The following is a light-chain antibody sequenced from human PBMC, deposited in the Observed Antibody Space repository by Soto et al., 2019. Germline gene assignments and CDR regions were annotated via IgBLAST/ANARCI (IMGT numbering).Light chain of an antibody. CDR3: LQDYTYPRT. Sequence: AIEMTQSPSSLSVSVGDRVTITYRASQGIRHDLGWYQQKPGKAPELLIYAASILQSGVPSRFSGSGSGTDFTLTITSLQPEDFAIYYCLQDYTYPRTFGGGTKVEIK. V-gene: IGKV1-6*01. CDR2: AAS. CDR1: QGIRHD. J-gene: IGKJ4*01.